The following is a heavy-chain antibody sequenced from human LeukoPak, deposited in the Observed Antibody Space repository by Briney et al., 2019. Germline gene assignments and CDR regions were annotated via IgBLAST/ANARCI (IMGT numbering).Heavy chain of an antibody. CDR1: GFAFSSYA. CDR3: ARWLLLSRYFDY. D-gene: IGHD3-22*01. Sequence: GGSLRLSCAASGFAFSSYAMSWVRQAPGKGLEWVSAISGSGGSTYYADSVKGRFTISRDNSKNTLYLQMNSLRAEDTAVYYCARWLLLSRYFDYWGQGTLVTVSS. J-gene: IGHJ4*02. V-gene: IGHV3-23*01. CDR2: ISGSGGST.